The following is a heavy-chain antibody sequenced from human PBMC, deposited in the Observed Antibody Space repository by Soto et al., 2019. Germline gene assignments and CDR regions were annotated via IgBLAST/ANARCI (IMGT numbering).Heavy chain of an antibody. CDR3: AKGLDIVLVPGAIGPYYYYGVDV. D-gene: IGHD2-2*03. CDR2: ISYDGITK. CDR1: GFTFSSYG. Sequence: GGSLRLSCAASGFTFSSYGMNWVRQAPGKGLEWVALISYDGITKYYAETVKGRFTISRDNSKNTQYLQMNSLRPEDTVVYYCAKGLDIVLVPGAIGPYYYYGVDVWGQGTTVTVSS. J-gene: IGHJ6*02. V-gene: IGHV3-30*18.